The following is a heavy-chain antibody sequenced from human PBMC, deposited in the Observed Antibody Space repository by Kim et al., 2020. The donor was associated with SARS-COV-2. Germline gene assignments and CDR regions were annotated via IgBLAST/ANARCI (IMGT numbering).Heavy chain of an antibody. CDR1: GYSFTSYW. CDR3: AGQFGYDSSGYSYWYFDL. J-gene: IGHJ2*01. Sequence: GESLKISCKGSGYSFTSYWIGWVRQMPGKGLEWMGIIYPGDSDTRYSPSFQGQVTISADKSISTAYLQWSRMKASDTAMYYCAGQFGYDSSGYSYWYFDLWGRGTLVTVSS. CDR2: IYPGDSDT. V-gene: IGHV5-51*01. D-gene: IGHD3-22*01.